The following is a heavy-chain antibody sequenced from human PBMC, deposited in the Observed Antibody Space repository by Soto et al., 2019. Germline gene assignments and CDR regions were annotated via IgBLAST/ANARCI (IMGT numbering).Heavy chain of an antibody. V-gene: IGHV3-30*04. D-gene: IGHD6-13*01. J-gene: IGHJ3*02. CDR1: EFTFSSYA. CDR2: ISYDGSNK. CDR3: ARDSKAAGLAIDI. Sequence: QVQLVESGGGVVQPGRSLRLSCAASEFTFSSYAMHWVRQAPGKGLQWVAVISYDGSNKYYADSVKGRFTISRDNSKNTLYLQMNSLRAEDTAVFYCARDSKAAGLAIDIWGQGTMVIVSS.